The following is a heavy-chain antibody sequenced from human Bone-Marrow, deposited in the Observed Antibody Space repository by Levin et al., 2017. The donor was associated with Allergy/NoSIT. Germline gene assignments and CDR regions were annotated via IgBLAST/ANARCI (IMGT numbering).Heavy chain of an antibody. CDR1: GYSFTSYW. D-gene: IGHD2-15*01. CDR3: ARRVHCSGGSCHPFDY. V-gene: IGHV5-10-1*01. CDR2: IDPSDSYT. J-gene: IGHJ4*02. Sequence: PGGSLRLSCKGSGYSFTSYWISWVRQMPGKGLEWMGRIDPSDSYTNYSPSFQGHVTISADKSISTAYLQWSSLKASDTAMYYCARRVHCSGGSCHPFDYWGQGTLVTVSS.